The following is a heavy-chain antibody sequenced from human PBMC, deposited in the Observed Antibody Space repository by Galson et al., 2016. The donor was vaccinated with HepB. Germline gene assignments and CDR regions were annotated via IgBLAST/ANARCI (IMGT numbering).Heavy chain of an antibody. CDR3: SREHPYYDFLTGSHHDAFDI. D-gene: IGHD3-9*01. CDR2: IRNRAFGGKT. CDR1: GFTFDDFA. J-gene: IGHJ3*02. V-gene: IGHV3-49*04. Sequence: SLRLSCAGSGFTFDDFAMTWVRQAPGKGLEWVTLIRNRAFGGKTEYSAYVKGRFTISRDDSKSVVYLQMNSLKSEDTAVYYCSREHPYYDFLTGSHHDAFDIWGQGTLVTVSS.